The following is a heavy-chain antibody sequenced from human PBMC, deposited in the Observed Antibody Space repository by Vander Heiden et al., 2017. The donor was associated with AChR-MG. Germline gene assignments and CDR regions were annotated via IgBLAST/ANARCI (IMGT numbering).Heavy chain of an antibody. V-gene: IGHV3-21*01. CDR3: ARPRYGGNGGFDY. CDR2: ISSSSNYI. CDR1: GFTFSSYS. Sequence: EVQLVDSGGGLVKPGGSLRPSCAASGFTFSSYSMNWVRQAPGKGLEWVASISSSSNYINDADSVKGRFIISRDNAKSSLYLQMNRLRAEETAVFYCARPRYGGNGGFDYWGQGTLVTVSS. D-gene: IGHD4-17*01. J-gene: IGHJ4*02.